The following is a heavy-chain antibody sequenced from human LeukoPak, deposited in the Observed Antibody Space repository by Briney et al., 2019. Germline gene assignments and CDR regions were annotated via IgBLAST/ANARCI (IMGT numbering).Heavy chain of an antibody. CDR2: ISGSGGST. CDR3: AKNGDRGAYCTGGTCYPYFYYYMDV. J-gene: IGHJ6*03. V-gene: IGHV3-23*01. Sequence: GGSLRLSCAASGFTVSSNYMSWVRQAPGKGLEWVSAISGSGGSTYYADSVKGRFTISRDNSKNTVYLQMNSLRAEDTAIYYCAKNGDRGAYCTGGTCYPYFYYYMDVWGKGTTVTI. D-gene: IGHD2-15*01. CDR1: GFTVSSNY.